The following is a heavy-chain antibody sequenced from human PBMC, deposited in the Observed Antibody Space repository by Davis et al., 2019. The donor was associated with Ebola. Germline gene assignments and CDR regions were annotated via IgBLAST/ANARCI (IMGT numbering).Heavy chain of an antibody. CDR2: IKQDGSEK. D-gene: IGHD6-6*01. CDR3: AREGSSSDLDY. V-gene: IGHV3-7*01. CDR1: GFTFSNYY. J-gene: IGHJ4*02. Sequence: GESLKISCAASGFTFSNYYMSWVRQAPGKGLEWVANIKQDGSEKYYVDSVKGRFTISRDNAKNSLYLQMNSLRAEDTAVYYCAREGSSSDLDYWGQGTLVTVSS.